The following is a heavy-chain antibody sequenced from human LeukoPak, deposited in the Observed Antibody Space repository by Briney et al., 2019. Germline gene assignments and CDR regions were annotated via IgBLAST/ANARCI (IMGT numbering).Heavy chain of an antibody. J-gene: IGHJ3*02. Sequence: ASVKVSCKASGYTFSSYGINWVRQAPGQGLEWMGWISVINSGNTRYAQNFQGRLTMTTDTSTTTAYMELRSLRSDDTAVYYCSREFPFCGADCFSGVFDIWGQGTMVTVS. CDR3: SREFPFCGADCFSGVFDI. D-gene: IGHD2-21*02. V-gene: IGHV1-18*01. CDR1: GYTFSSYG. CDR2: ISVINSGNT.